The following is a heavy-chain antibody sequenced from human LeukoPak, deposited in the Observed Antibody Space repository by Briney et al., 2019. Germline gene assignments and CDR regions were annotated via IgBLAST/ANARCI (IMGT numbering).Heavy chain of an antibody. V-gene: IGHV4-39*05. CDR3: AITLIAALLFDY. D-gene: IGHD6-6*01. CDR2: IYYSGST. CDR1: GGSISSSSYY. Sequence: SETPSLTCTVSGGSISSSSYYWGWIRQPPGKGLEWIGSIYYSGSTYYNPSLKSRVTISVDTSKNQFSLKLSSVTAADTAVYYRAITLIAALLFDYWGQGTLVTVSS. J-gene: IGHJ4*02.